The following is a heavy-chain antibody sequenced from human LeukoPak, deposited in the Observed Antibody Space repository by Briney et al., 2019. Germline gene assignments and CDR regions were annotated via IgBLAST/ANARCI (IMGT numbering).Heavy chain of an antibody. D-gene: IGHD2-15*01. CDR3: ARGPPYCSGGSCYLYYYYYYMDV. Sequence: GASVKVSCKASGYTFTGYYMHWVRQAPGQGLEWMGRINPNSGGTNYAQKFQGRVTMTRDTSISTAYMGLSRLRSDDTAVYYCARGPPYCSGGSCYLYYYYYYMDVWGKGTTVTVSS. CDR2: INPNSGGT. CDR1: GYTFTGYY. V-gene: IGHV1-2*06. J-gene: IGHJ6*03.